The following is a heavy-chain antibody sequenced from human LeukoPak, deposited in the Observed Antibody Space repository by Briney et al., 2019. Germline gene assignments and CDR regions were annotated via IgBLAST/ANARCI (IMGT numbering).Heavy chain of an antibody. CDR2: INSDGSST. V-gene: IGHV3-74*01. CDR1: GFTSSSYW. CDR3: LTYSSRLKPDY. Sequence: GGSLRLSCAASGFTSSSYWMHWVRQAPGQGLVWVSRINSDGSSTSYADSVKGRFTISRDNAKNTLYLQMNSLRAEDTAVYYCLTYSSRLKPDYWGQGTLVTVSS. J-gene: IGHJ4*02. D-gene: IGHD6-13*01.